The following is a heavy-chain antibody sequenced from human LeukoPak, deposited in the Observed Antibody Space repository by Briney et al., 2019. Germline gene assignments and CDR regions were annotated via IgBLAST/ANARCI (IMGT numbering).Heavy chain of an antibody. J-gene: IGHJ4*02. D-gene: IGHD3-3*01. V-gene: IGHV3-11*01. CDR2: IISSGSTI. CDR1: GFTFSDYY. CDR3: ARDREVYDFWSGYYRSDRYFDY. Sequence: GGSLRLSCAASGFTFSDYYMSWIRQAPGKGLEWVSYIISSGSTIYYADSVKGRFTISRDNAKNSLYLQMNSLRAEDTAVYYCARDREVYDFWSGYYRSDRYFDYWGQGTLVTVSS.